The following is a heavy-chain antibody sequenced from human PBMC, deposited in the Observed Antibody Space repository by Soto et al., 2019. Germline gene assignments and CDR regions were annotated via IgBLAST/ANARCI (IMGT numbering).Heavy chain of an antibody. CDR3: VWSCTGVSCSDY. CDR2: FSVYNGNT. Sequence: QVRLVQSGAELKKPGASVKVSCKASGNPFISYAISWVRQAPGQGLEWMGRFSVYNGNTIYAQKFHDRLTVTTDTSTTTAYMELRSLTSDDTAVYYCVWSCTGVSCSDYWGQGTLVTVSS. J-gene: IGHJ4*02. D-gene: IGHD2-15*01. V-gene: IGHV1-18*04. CDR1: GNPFISYA.